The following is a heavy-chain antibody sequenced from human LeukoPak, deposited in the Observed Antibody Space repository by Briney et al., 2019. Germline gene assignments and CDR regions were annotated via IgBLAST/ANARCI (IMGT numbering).Heavy chain of an antibody. J-gene: IGHJ4*02. Sequence: ASVKVSCKASGYTFTGYYMHWVRQAPGQGLEWMGWINPNSGGTTYAQKFQGRVTMTRDTSISTAYMELSRLRSDDTAVYYCARTFSRMSSSYWGQGTLVTVSS. CDR3: ARTFSRMSSSY. CDR1: GYTFTGYY. CDR2: INPNSGGT. V-gene: IGHV1-2*02. D-gene: IGHD6-6*01.